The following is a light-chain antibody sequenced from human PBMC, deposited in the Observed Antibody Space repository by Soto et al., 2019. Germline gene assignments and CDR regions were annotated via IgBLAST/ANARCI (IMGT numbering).Light chain of an antibody. V-gene: IGKV3-11*01. J-gene: IGKJ4*01. CDR1: QSVRSS. Sequence: EVVLTQSPATLSLSPGERATLSCRASQSVRSSLSWYQQKPDQAPRLLIYGVSNRATGIPARLSGSGSGTDFTLTINSLEPEDSAVYYCQQGSSWPLTFGGGTKVEIK. CDR3: QQGSSWPLT. CDR2: GVS.